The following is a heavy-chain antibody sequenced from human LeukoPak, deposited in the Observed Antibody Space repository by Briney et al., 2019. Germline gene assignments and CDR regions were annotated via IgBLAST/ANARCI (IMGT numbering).Heavy chain of an antibody. V-gene: IGHV3-48*03. CDR2: ISSSGSTI. Sequence: PGGSLRLSCAASGFTFSSYEMNWVRQAPGKGLEWVSYISSSGSTIYYADSVKGRFTISRDNSKNTLYLQMNSLRAEDTAVYYCARDSSYSSGVLDYWGQGTLVTVSS. CDR3: ARDSSYSSGVLDY. J-gene: IGHJ4*02. CDR1: GFTFSSYE. D-gene: IGHD6-19*01.